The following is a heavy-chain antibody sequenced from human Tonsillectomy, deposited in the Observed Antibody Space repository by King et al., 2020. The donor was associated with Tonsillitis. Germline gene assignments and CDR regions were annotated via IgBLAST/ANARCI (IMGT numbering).Heavy chain of an antibody. CDR3: ARAEPNYDILTGYFYYYYMDV. D-gene: IGHD3-9*01. Sequence: VQLKESGPGLVKPSETLSLTCTVSGGSISRYYWSWIRQPPGKGLEWIGYIYYSGSTNYNPSLKSRVTISVDTSKNQFSLKLSSVTAADTAVYYCARAEPNYDILTGYFYYYYMDVWGKGTTVTVSS. V-gene: IGHV4-59*01. J-gene: IGHJ6*03. CDR2: IYYSGST. CDR1: GGSISRYY.